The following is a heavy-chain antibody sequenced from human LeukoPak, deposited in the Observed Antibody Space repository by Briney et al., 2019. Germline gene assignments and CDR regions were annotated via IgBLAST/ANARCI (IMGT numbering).Heavy chain of an antibody. V-gene: IGHV4-34*01. J-gene: IGHJ4*02. CDR3: ARGLVTTYINVDFENFFDY. D-gene: IGHD4-17*01. CDR1: GGSFSGYY. CDR2: INHSGST. Sequence: SETLSLTCAVYGGSFSGYYWSWIRQPPGKGLEWIGEINHSGSTNYNPSLKSRVTISVDTSKNQFSLKLSSVAAADTAVYYCARGLVTTYINVDFENFFDYWGQGVLVTVSS.